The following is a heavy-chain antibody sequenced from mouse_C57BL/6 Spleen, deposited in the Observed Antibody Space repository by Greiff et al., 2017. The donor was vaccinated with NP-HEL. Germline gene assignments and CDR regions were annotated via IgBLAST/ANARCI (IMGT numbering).Heavy chain of an antibody. D-gene: IGHD3-2*02. J-gene: IGHJ2*01. V-gene: IGHV5-4*01. CDR1: GFTFSSYA. Sequence: EVKLVESGGGLVKPGGSLKLSCAASGFTFSSYAMSWVRQTPEKRLEWVATISDGGSYTYYPDNVKGRFTISRDNAKNNLYLQMSHLKSEDTAMYYCARDRDSAGPSYFDYWGQGTTLTVSS. CDR2: ISDGGSYT. CDR3: ARDRDSAGPSYFDY.